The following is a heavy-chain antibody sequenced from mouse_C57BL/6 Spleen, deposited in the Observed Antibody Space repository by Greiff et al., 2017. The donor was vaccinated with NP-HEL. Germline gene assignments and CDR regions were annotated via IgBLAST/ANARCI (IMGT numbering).Heavy chain of an antibody. Sequence: QVQLQQPGAELVRPGSSVKLSCKASGYTFTSYWMHWVKQRPIQGLEWIGNIDPSDSETHYNQKFKDKATLTVDKSSSTAYMQLSSLPSEDAAVYYCAREGNSEGFAYWGQGTLVTVSA. V-gene: IGHV1-52*01. CDR2: IDPSDSET. J-gene: IGHJ3*01. D-gene: IGHD3-2*02. CDR3: AREGNSEGFAY. CDR1: GYTFTSYW.